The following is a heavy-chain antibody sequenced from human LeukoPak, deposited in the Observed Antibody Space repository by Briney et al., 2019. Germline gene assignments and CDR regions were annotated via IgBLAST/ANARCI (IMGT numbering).Heavy chain of an antibody. J-gene: IGHJ5*02. Sequence: ASVKVSCKTSGDTFTTYAIIWVRQAPGQGLEWMGWMNPNSGNTGYAQKFQGRVTMTRNTSISTAYMELSSLRSEDTAVYYCARGSSWAFDPWGQGTLVTVSS. CDR2: MNPNSGNT. D-gene: IGHD6-13*01. CDR1: GDTFTTYA. V-gene: IGHV1-8*01. CDR3: ARGSSWAFDP.